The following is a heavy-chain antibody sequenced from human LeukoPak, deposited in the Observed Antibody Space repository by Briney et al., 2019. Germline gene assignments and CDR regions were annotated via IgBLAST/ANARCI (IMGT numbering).Heavy chain of an antibody. J-gene: IGHJ4*02. CDR3: AKDGSPMGYCSSTSCYAGAYYFDY. V-gene: IGHV3-30*18. CDR2: ISYDGSNK. D-gene: IGHD2-2*01. Sequence: GRSLRLSCAASGFTFSSYGMHWVRQAPGKGLEWVAVISYDGSNKYYADSVKGRFTISRDNSKNTLYLQMNSLRAEDTAAYYCAKDGSPMGYCSSTSCYAGAYYFDYWGQGTLVTVSS. CDR1: GFTFSSYG.